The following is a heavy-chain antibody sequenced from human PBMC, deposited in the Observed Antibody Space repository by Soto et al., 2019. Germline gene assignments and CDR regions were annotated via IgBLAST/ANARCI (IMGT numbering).Heavy chain of an antibody. CDR3: ARGYGSSPNMELRFGMDV. CDR2: IDPNSGAT. CDR1: GYILTGYS. D-gene: IGHD6-6*01. Sequence: QVYLVQSGAEVRRPGASVKVSCTAFGYILTGYSLHWVRQAPGQGLEWMGWIDPNSGATNSAEKFHGRVSMTRDTAISAAYLELSRRKTYDTAVYYCARGYGSSPNMELRFGMDVWGQGTTISVSS. J-gene: IGHJ6*02. V-gene: IGHV1-2*02.